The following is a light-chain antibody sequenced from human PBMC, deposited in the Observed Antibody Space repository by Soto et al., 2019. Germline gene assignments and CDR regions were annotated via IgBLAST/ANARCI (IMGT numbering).Light chain of an antibody. Sequence: EIVMTQSPATLSVSPGEGATLSCRASQSVGRDLAWYQQKPGQAPRLLIYGASTRATGIPARFTGSGSGTEFTLATNSLQSEGFAVYWWQQYTNWTPTVGPRTKVDIX. V-gene: IGKV3-15*01. J-gene: IGKJ3*01. CDR3: QQYTNWTPT. CDR2: GAS. CDR1: QSVGRD.